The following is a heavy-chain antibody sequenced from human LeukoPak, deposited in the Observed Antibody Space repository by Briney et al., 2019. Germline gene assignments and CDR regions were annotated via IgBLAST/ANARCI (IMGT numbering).Heavy chain of an antibody. CDR3: ARDLPNYYDSSGYYLMTPQ. Sequence: SETLSLTCTVSGYSISSGYYWGWIRQPPGKGLEWIGSIYHSGSTYYNPSLKSRVTISVDTSKNQFSLKLSSVIAADTAVYYCARDLPNYYDSSGYYLMTPQWGQGTLVTVSS. J-gene: IGHJ4*02. D-gene: IGHD3-22*01. V-gene: IGHV4-38-2*02. CDR2: IYHSGST. CDR1: GYSISSGYY.